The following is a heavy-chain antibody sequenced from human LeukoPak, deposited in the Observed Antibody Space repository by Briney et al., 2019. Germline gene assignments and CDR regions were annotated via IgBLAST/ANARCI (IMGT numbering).Heavy chain of an antibody. Sequence: SETLSLTCTVSGGSVSSSIYYWGWIRQPPGKGLEWIGSIYYSGSTYYNPSLKSRVTISVDTSKNQLSLKLSSVTAADTAVYYCARDRNYYYYYMDVWGKGTTVTVSS. CDR3: ARDRNYYYYYMDV. CDR1: GGSVSSSIYY. V-gene: IGHV4-39*07. CDR2: IYYSGST. J-gene: IGHJ6*03.